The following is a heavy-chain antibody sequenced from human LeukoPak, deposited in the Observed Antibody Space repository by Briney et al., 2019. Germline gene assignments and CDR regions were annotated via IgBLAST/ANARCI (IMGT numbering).Heavy chain of an antibody. J-gene: IGHJ4*02. Sequence: GGSLRLSCTVSGFTFGDYAMGWVRQAPGKGLEWVGLIRRKVSGATTEYAASVKGRFTISRDDSKSIAYLQMNSLKTEDTAMYYCTRNIYCSGGSCTYYFDYWGQGTLVTVSS. V-gene: IGHV3-49*04. CDR1: GFTFGDYA. CDR2: IRRKVSGATT. CDR3: TRNIYCSGGSCTYYFDY. D-gene: IGHD2-15*01.